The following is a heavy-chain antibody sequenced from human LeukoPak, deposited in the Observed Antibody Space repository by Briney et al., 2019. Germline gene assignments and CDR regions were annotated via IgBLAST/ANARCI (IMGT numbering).Heavy chain of an antibody. CDR2: IYHSGST. CDR1: GYSISSGYY. D-gene: IGHD3-22*01. V-gene: IGHV4-38-2*01. CDR3: ARHQRMGRITMIVVGGLDY. J-gene: IGHJ4*02. Sequence: SETLSLTCAVSGYSISSGYYWGWIWQPPGKGLEWIGSIYHSGSTYYNPSLKSRVTISVDTSKNQFSLKLSSVTAADTAVYYCARHQRMGRITMIVVGGLDYWGQGTLVTVSS.